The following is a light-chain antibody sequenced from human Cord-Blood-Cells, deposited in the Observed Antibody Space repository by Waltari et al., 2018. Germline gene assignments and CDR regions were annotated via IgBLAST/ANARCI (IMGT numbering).Light chain of an antibody. CDR2: GAS. V-gene: IGKV3-20*01. J-gene: IGKJ1*01. Sequence: EIVLTQYPGTLSLSPGERATLSCRASQSVSSSYLAWYQQKPGQAPRLLIYGASSRATGIPDRFSGSGSGTDFTLTISRLEPEDCAVDYCQQYGSSPRTFGQGTKVEIK. CDR1: QSVSSSY. CDR3: QQYGSSPRT.